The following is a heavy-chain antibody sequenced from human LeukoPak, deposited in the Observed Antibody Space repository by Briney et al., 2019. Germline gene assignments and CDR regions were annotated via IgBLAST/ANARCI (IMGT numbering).Heavy chain of an antibody. J-gene: IGHJ4*02. V-gene: IGHV3-23*01. D-gene: IGHD6-19*01. Sequence: PGGSLRLSCAAAGFTFSSYPMRWVRQAPGKGLEWVSAISGSGGDTYYADSVKGRFTISRDNSKNTLYLQMNSLTAEDTALYDCATSSGWYPKYFDYWGQGTLVTVSS. CDR3: ATSSGWYPKYFDY. CDR2: ISGSGGDT. CDR1: GFTFSSYP.